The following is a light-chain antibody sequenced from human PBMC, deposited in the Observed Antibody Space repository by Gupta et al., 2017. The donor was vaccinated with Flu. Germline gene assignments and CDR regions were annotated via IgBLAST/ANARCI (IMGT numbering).Light chain of an antibody. J-gene: IGKJ1*01. V-gene: IGKV3-15*01. CDR3: QQYDNWPPWT. CDR2: DAY. CDR1: QSISSK. Sequence: EIVMTQSPATLSVSPGERATLSCRASQSISSKIAWYQQKPGQAPRLLMYDAYTRPTGVPVRFRGGGYGIEFTLTINIRQSEDFAVYYCQQYDNWPPWTLGHGTKVEIK.